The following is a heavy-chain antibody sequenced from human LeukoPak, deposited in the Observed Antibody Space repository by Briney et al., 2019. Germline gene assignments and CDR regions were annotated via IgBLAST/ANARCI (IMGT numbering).Heavy chain of an antibody. J-gene: IGHJ3*02. CDR3: ASFRDGDAFDI. Sequence: ASVKVSCKASGYTFTCYDINWVRQATGQGLEWMGWMNPNSGNAGYAQKFQGRVTITRNTSISTAYMELSSLRSEDTAVYYCASFRDGDAFDIWGQGTMVTVSS. D-gene: IGHD5-24*01. CDR2: MNPNSGNA. V-gene: IGHV1-8*03. CDR1: GYTFTCYD.